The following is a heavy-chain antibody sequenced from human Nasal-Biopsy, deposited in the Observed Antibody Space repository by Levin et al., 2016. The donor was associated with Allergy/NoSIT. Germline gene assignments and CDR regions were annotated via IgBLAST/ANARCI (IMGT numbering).Heavy chain of an antibody. V-gene: IGHV1-18*01. D-gene: IGHD3-10*01. J-gene: IGHJ4*02. CDR2: VSAYNGDT. Sequence: ASVKVSCKASGYTFNSYGISWVRQAPAQGLEWMGWVSAYNGDTKYSHKFQGRVTMTTDISARTGHMELRSLRSDDTAVYYCARIKDRLLWVGDTDFDFWGQGTLVTVSS. CDR1: GYTFNSYG. CDR3: ARIKDRLLWVGDTDFDF.